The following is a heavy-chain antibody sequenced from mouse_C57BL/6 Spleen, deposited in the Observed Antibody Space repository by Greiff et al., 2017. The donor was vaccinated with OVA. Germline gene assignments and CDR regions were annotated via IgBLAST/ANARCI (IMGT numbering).Heavy chain of an antibody. J-gene: IGHJ4*01. CDR3: ARCSTDDGYYGTYAMDY. CDR2: IYPGSGST. Sequence: QVQLQQPGAELVKPGASVKMSCKASGYTFTSYWITWVKQRPGQGLEWIGDIYPGSGSTNYNEKFKSKATLTVDTSSSTAYMQLSSLTSEDSAVYYCARCSTDDGYYGTYAMDYWGQGTSVTVSS. D-gene: IGHD2-3*01. V-gene: IGHV1-55*01. CDR1: GYTFTSYW.